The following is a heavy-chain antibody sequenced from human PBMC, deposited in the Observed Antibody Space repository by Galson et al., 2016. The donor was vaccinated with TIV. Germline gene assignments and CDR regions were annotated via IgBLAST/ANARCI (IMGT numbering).Heavy chain of an antibody. CDR3: ARGGSTVTRPFDY. Sequence: SVKVSCKASGYSFTSYDINWVRQASGQGLEWMGWIIPIFGVANYAQKFQGRVRITADDSTRTAYMELSSLRFDDTAVYYCARGGSTVTRPFDYWGQGTLVTVSS. D-gene: IGHD4-17*01. V-gene: IGHV1-69*13. CDR1: GYSFTSYD. J-gene: IGHJ4*02. CDR2: IIPIFGVA.